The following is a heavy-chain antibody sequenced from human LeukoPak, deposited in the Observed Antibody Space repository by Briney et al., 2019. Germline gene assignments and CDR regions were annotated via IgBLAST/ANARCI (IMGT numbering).Heavy chain of an antibody. V-gene: IGHV4-59*01. CDR1: GGSISSYY. CDR3: ARAPPRGSYYRGYFDY. Sequence: SETLSLTCTVSGGSISSYYWSWIRQAPGKELEWIGYIYYSGSTTYNPSLKSRVTISVDTSKNQFSLNLSSVTAADTAVYYCARAPPRGSYYRGYFDYWGQGTLVTVSS. D-gene: IGHD3-10*01. J-gene: IGHJ4*02. CDR2: IYYSGST.